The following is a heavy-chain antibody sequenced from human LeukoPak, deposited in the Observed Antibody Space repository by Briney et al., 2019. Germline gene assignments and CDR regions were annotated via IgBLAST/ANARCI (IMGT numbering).Heavy chain of an antibody. CDR2: INHSGST. CDR1: GGSFSGYY. D-gene: IGHD6-19*01. V-gene: IGHV4-34*01. J-gene: IGHJ4*02. Sequence: SETLSLTCAVYGGSFSGYYWSWIRQPPGKGLEWIGEINHSGSTNYNPSLKSRVTISVDTSKNQFSLKLSSVTAADTAVYYCARGGLVRFDYLGQGTLVAVSS. CDR3: ARGGLVRFDY.